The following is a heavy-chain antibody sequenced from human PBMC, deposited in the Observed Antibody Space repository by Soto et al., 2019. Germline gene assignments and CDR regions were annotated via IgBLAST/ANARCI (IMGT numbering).Heavy chain of an antibody. J-gene: IGHJ4*02. Sequence: PAASLRLSCASSGFTFSRYNMHWVRQAPGKALEWGSYMSSSSSTIYYANSVKGRFSIARDNAKNSLFLQMESLRAEDAAVYYCVRGVRYSSGVFDYCGQGTLVTVSS. CDR2: MSSSSSTI. D-gene: IGHD5-18*01. CDR1: GFTFSRYN. V-gene: IGHV3-48*04. CDR3: VRGVRYSSGVFDY.